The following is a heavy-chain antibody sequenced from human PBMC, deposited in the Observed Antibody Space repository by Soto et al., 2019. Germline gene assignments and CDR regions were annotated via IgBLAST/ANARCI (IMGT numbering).Heavy chain of an antibody. CDR3: ARDRSTYGGGGTGEVKENWFDP. CDR2: AYYSGDT. V-gene: IGHV4-59*01. CDR1: GGSISRYY. Sequence: QVQLQESGPGLVKASETLSLTCSVSGGSISRYYWSWIRQPPGKGLEWIGYAYYSGDTGYNPSLKSRVPMAVATSKNQVSLKLSSVTAADTAVYYCARDRSTYGGGGTGEVKENWFDPWGQGALVTVSS. J-gene: IGHJ5*02. D-gene: IGHD2-8*01.